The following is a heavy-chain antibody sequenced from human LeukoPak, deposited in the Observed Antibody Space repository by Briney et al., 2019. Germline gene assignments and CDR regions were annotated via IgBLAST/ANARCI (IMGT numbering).Heavy chain of an antibody. V-gene: IGHV3-23*01. J-gene: IGHJ4*02. Sequence: GGSLRLSCAASGFTFRNYAMSWVRQAPGKGLEWVSFISGNNAYTFYADSVEGRFTISRDNSEKMLYLQMNSLRAEDTAIYYCAKDRRIVGATGNFDYWGQGTLVTVSS. CDR2: ISGNNAYT. CDR1: GFTFRNYA. D-gene: IGHD1-26*01. CDR3: AKDRRIVGATGNFDY.